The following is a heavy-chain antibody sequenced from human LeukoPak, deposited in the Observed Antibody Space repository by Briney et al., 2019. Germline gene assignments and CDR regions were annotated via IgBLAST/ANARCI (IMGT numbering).Heavy chain of an antibody. D-gene: IGHD2-2*02. V-gene: IGHV3-23*01. CDR1: GFTFSNYG. J-gene: IGHJ4*02. Sequence: PGGSLRLSCAASGFTFSNYGMSWVRQAPGKGLEWVSTISGSGSATYNAGSVKGRFTTSRDNSNNTLYLQMNSLRAEDTAVYYCAKTEAPAAIRDGSDYWGQGTLVTVSS. CDR3: AKTEAPAAIRDGSDY. CDR2: ISGSGSAT.